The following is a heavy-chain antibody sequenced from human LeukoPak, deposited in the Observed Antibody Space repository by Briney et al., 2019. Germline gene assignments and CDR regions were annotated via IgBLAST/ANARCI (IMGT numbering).Heavy chain of an antibody. CDR3: ARGYCSSTSCYYFDY. V-gene: IGHV1-18*01. D-gene: IGHD2-2*01. CDR2: TSAYNGNT. Sequence: ASVKVSCKASGYTFTSYGISWVRQAPGQGLEWMGWTSAYNGNTNYAQKLQGRVTMTTDTSTSTAYMELRSLRSDDTAVYYCARGYCSSTSCYYFDYWGQGTLVTVSS. CDR1: GYTFTSYG. J-gene: IGHJ4*02.